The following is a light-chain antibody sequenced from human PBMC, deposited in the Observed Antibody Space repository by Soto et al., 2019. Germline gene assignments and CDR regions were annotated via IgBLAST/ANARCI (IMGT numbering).Light chain of an antibody. Sequence: QSALTQPASVSGSPGQSITISCTGTASDVGGYNSVSWYQHHPDTAPRLLIYDVRYRPSGVSTRFSGSQSANTASLTISGLQTDDEAVYYCCSYTTSTTYVFGTGTKLTVL. J-gene: IGLJ1*01. CDR1: ASDVGGYNS. CDR2: DVR. V-gene: IGLV2-14*01. CDR3: CSYTTSTTYV.